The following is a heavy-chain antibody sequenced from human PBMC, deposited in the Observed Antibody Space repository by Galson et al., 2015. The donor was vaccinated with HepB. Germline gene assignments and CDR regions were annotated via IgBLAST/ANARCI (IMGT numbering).Heavy chain of an antibody. J-gene: IGHJ4*02. CDR1: GFTFRGYV. D-gene: IGHD3-3*01. CDR3: ARGDNDFWSGYYRVLDY. Sequence: SLRLSCAASGFTFRGYVMHWIRQAPGKGLEWVAVISDDGSNKYYADSVKGRFTISRDNFKNTLYLQMNSLRAEDTAVYYCARGDNDFWSGYYRVLDYWGQGTLVTVSS. CDR2: ISDDGSNK. V-gene: IGHV3-30-3*01.